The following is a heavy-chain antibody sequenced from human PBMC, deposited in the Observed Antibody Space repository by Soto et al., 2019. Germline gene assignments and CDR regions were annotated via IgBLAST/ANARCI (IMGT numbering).Heavy chain of an antibody. V-gene: IGHV4-59*01. J-gene: IGHJ5*02. CDR3: ARDQHDILTGYYTGWFDP. CDR2: IYCSGST. CDR1: GGSINTYY. D-gene: IGHD3-9*01. Sequence: PSETLSLTCSVSGGSINTYYWSWIRQPPGKGLEWIGHIYCSGSTNYNPSLKSRVTISVDTSKNQSSLKLSSVTAADTAVCYCARDQHDILTGYYTGWFDPWGQGTLVTVSS.